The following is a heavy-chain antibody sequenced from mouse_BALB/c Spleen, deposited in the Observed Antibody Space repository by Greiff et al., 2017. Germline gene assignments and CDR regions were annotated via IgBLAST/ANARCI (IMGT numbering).Heavy chain of an antibody. CDR3: AREDGYSGFAY. CDR1: GFNIKDTY. J-gene: IGHJ3*01. Sequence: EVMLVESGGDLVKPGASVKLSCTASGFNIKDTYMHWVKQRPEQGLEWIGRIDPANGNTKYDPKFQGKATITADTSSNTAYLQLSSLTSEDTAVYYCAREDGYSGFAYWGQGTLVTVSA. CDR2: IDPANGNT. V-gene: IGHV14-3*02. D-gene: IGHD2-3*01.